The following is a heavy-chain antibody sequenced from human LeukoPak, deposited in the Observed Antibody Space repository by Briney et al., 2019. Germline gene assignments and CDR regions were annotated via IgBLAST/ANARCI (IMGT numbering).Heavy chain of an antibody. D-gene: IGHD3-22*01. CDR1: GFTFTSYA. Sequence: GGSLRLSCAASGFTFTSYAMNWVRQAPGKGLEWVSGISASGGSTYYADSVKGRFTISRDNSKNTLYLQMNSLRAEDTAVYYRAKDVGNYYDSSGYLRTMPFDCWGQGTLVTVSS. CDR2: ISASGGST. V-gene: IGHV3-23*01. J-gene: IGHJ4*02. CDR3: AKDVGNYYDSSGYLRTMPFDC.